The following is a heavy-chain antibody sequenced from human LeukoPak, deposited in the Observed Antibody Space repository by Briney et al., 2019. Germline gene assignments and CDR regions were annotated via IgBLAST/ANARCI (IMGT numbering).Heavy chain of an antibody. V-gene: IGHV3-9*01. CDR2: ISWNSGSI. CDR1: GFTFDDYA. J-gene: IGHJ6*02. CDR3: AKDLAASGEYGTDV. Sequence: PGGSLRLSCAASGFTFDDYAMHWVRQAPGKGLEWVSGISWNSGSIGYADSVKGRFTISRDNAKNSLYLQMNSLRAEDTALYYCAKDLAASGEYGTDVWGQGTTVTVSS. D-gene: IGHD6-19*01.